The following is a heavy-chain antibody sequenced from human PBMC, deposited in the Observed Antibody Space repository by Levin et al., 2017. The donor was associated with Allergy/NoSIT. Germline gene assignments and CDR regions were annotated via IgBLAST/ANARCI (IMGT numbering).Heavy chain of an antibody. Sequence: PGGSLRLSCAASGFTFSSYGMHWVRQAPGKGLEWVAVIWYDGSNKYYADSVKGRFTISRDNSKNTLYLQMNSLRAEDTAVYYCARDESGQLGAFDIWGQGTMVTVSS. CDR2: IWYDGSNK. V-gene: IGHV3-33*01. J-gene: IGHJ3*02. D-gene: IGHD3-3*01. CDR1: GFTFSSYG. CDR3: ARDESGQLGAFDI.